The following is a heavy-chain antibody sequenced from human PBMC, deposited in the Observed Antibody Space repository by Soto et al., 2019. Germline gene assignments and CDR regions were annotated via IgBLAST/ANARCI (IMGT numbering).Heavy chain of an antibody. V-gene: IGHV3-23*01. Sequence: EVQLMESGGALVQPGGSLRLSCVASGFSFSSHSVTWVRQAPGKGPEWVSTISGSGGHIYYVDSVKGRFTIARDNSKNTLYLQMNSLGAEDTALYYCAKSPLGAMAPFDYWGQGTLVTDSA. J-gene: IGHJ4*02. CDR2: ISGSGGHI. D-gene: IGHD5-18*01. CDR3: AKSPLGAMAPFDY. CDR1: GFSFSSHS.